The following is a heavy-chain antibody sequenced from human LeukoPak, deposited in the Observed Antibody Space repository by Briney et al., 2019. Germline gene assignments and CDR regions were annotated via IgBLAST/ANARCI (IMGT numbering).Heavy chain of an antibody. CDR2: ISGSGGST. V-gene: IGHV3-23*01. Sequence: GGSLRLSCAASVFNFSSYAMSWVRQAPGKGLEWVSAISGSGGSTYYADSVKGRFTISRDNSKNTLYLQMNSLRAEDTAVYYCAKPRNPAVAAFDYWGQGTLVTVSS. CDR3: AKPRNPAVAAFDY. J-gene: IGHJ4*02. CDR1: VFNFSSYA. D-gene: IGHD6-19*01.